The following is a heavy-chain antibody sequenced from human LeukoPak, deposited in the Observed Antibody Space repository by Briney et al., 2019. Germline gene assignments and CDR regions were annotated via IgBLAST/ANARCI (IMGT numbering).Heavy chain of an antibody. D-gene: IGHD3-3*01. CDR2: INPNSGGT. Sequence: GASVKLSCKGSGYTVTVSYIHWVRDAPGQGLEWMGWINPNSGGTNYAQKFRGRVTMTRDTSISTAYMELSRLRSDDTAVYYCARDGSAGVDPWGQGTLVTVSS. J-gene: IGHJ5*02. V-gene: IGHV1-2*02. CDR3: ARDGSAGVDP. CDR1: GYTVTVSY.